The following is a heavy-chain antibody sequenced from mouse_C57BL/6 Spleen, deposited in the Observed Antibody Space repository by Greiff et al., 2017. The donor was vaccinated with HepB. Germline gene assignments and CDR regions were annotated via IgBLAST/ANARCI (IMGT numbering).Heavy chain of an antibody. D-gene: IGHD1-1*01. J-gene: IGHJ4*01. CDR1: GFTFSDYG. V-gene: IGHV5-17*01. CDR3: ARPNYYGSYYAMDY. Sequence: EVQVVESGGGLVKPGGSLKLSCAASGFTFSDYGMHWVRQAPEKGLEWVAYISSGSSTIYYADTVKGRFTISRDNAKNTLFRQMTSLRSEDTAMYYCARPNYYGSYYAMDYWGQGTSVTVSS. CDR2: ISSGSSTI.